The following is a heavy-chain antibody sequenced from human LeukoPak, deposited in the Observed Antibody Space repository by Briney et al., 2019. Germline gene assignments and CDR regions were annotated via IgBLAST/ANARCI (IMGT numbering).Heavy chain of an antibody. V-gene: IGHV6-1*01. CDR3: ARVPYYDFQADAFDI. D-gene: IGHD3-3*01. J-gene: IGHJ3*02. Sequence: SQTLSLTCAISGDSVSANGAAWNWIRQSPSRGLEWLGRTYYRSKWYNDYAVSVKSRITINPDTSKNQFSLQLNSVTPEDTAVYYCARVPYYDFQADAFDIWGQGTMVIVSS. CDR2: TYYRSKWYN. CDR1: GDSVSANGAA.